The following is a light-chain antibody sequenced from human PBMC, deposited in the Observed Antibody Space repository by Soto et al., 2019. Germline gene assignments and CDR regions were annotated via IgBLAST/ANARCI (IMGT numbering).Light chain of an antibody. V-gene: IGLV2-14*01. CDR3: VSYTTSASYV. CDR1: TTDLSAHNS. CDR2: EVT. J-gene: IGLJ1*01. Sequence: QSALTQPASVSGSPGQSIAISCTGTTTDLSAHNSVSWYQQHPGTAPKLIIYEVTYRPSGVSNCFSGSKSGNTASLTISGLQAEDEADYYCVSYTTSASYVFGTGTKLTVL.